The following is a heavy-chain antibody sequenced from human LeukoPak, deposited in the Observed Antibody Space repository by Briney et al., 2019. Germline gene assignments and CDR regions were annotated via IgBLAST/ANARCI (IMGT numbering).Heavy chain of an antibody. V-gene: IGHV4-4*02. CDR2: IYHSGST. CDR1: GGSISSTNW. CDR3: ARNGFYCLDH. J-gene: IGHJ1*01. D-gene: IGHD5-24*01. Sequence: SKTLSLTCAVSGGSISSTNWWSWVRQPPGKGLEWIGEIYHSGSTNYNPSLKSRVTMSVDKSNNQFSLRLTTVTAADTAVYYCARNGFYCLDHWGQGTLVTVSS.